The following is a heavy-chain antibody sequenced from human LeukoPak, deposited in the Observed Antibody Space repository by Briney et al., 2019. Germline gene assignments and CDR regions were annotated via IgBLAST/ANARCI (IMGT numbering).Heavy chain of an antibody. CDR3: ARGPGSSGGAYVGDY. D-gene: IGHD3-22*01. CDR2: ADGGGRRT. Sequence: PGGSLRLSCAASGFTFSTHWMHWVRQVPGRGPVWVSRADGGGRRTIYAYSVKGRFSISRDNAKSTLYLQMNGLRAEDTAVYYCARGPGSSGGAYVGDYWGHGTLVTVSS. J-gene: IGHJ4*01. CDR1: GFTFSTHW. V-gene: IGHV3-74*01.